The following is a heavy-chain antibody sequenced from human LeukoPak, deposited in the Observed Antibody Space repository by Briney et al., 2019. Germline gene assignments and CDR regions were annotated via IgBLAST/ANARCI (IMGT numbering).Heavy chain of an antibody. CDR3: ARSHMSRGGGSCYIDY. J-gene: IGHJ4*02. V-gene: IGHV3-53*01. CDR1: GFTVSSNY. D-gene: IGHD2-15*01. Sequence: GGSLRLSCAASGFTVSSNYMSWVRQAPGKGLEWVSVIYSGGSTYYADSVKGRFTISRDNSKNTLYLQMNSLRAEDMAVYYCARSHMSRGGGSCYIDYWGQGTLVTVSS. CDR2: IYSGGST.